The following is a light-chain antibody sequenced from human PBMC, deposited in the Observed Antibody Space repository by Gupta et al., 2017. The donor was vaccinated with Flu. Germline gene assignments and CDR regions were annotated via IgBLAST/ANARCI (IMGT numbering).Light chain of an antibody. Sequence: DLQTTHSPPSLSASVGDRITITCRASQTISTYLNWYQQKPGKAPKLLIYAASSLQSGVPSRFSGSGSGTDFTLTISSLQPEDFATYYCQQSDSTPGTFGQGTKVEIK. CDR1: QTISTY. CDR2: AAS. V-gene: IGKV1-39*01. CDR3: QQSDSTPGT. J-gene: IGKJ1*01.